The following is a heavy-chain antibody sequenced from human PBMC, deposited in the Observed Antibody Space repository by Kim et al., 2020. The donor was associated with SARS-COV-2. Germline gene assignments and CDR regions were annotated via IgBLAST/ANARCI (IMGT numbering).Heavy chain of an antibody. D-gene: IGHD6-19*01. V-gene: IGHV1-2*06. CDR2: INPNSGGT. Sequence: ASVKVSCKASGYTFTGYYMHWVRQAPGQGLEWMGRINPNSGGTNYAQKFQGRVTMTRDTSISTAYMELSRLRSDDTAVYYCARSQYSSGWGYFDYWGQGTLVTVSS. CDR3: ARSQYSSGWGYFDY. CDR1: GYTFTGYY. J-gene: IGHJ4*02.